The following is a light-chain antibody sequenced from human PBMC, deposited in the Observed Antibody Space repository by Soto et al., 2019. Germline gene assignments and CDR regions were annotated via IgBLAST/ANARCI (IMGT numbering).Light chain of an antibody. CDR3: CSYAGKYTFL. CDR1: SSDVGGYTY. CDR2: DVT. J-gene: IGLJ2*01. V-gene: IGLV2-11*01. Sequence: QSALTQPRSVSGSPGQSVTISCTGTSSDVGGYTYVSWYQQNAGKPPKLMIYDVTKRPSGVPDRFSGSKSGNTASLTISGLQAEDESDYYCCSYAGKYTFLFGAETKVTVL.